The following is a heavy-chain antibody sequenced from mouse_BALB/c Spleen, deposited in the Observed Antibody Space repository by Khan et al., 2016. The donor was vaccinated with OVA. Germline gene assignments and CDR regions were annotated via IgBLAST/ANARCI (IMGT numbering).Heavy chain of an antibody. CDR2: INPSDGST. J-gene: IGHJ3*01. CDR1: GYTFTSYY. Sequence: QVQLQQSGAELVKPGASVKLSCKASGYTFTSYYIYWVKQRPGQGLEWIGEINPSDGSTNFNEKFKSKATLTVDRSSSTAYMQLSSLTSEDSEVYYCTRGGFSSFAYWGQGTLVTVSA. D-gene: IGHD1-3*01. CDR3: TRGGFSSFAY. V-gene: IGHV1S81*02.